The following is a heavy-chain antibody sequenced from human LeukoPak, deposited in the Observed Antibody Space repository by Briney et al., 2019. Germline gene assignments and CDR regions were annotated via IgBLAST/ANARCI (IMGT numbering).Heavy chain of an antibody. V-gene: IGHV4-31*03. D-gene: IGHD3-22*01. Sequence: PSETLSLTCTVSGGSISSSSYYWGWIRQPPGKGLEWIGYIYYSGSTYYNPSLKSRVTISVDTSKNQFSLKLSSVTAADTAVYYCARAQGWSLLRSFDYWGQGTLVTVSS. J-gene: IGHJ4*02. CDR3: ARAQGWSLLRSFDY. CDR2: IYYSGST. CDR1: GGSISSSSYY.